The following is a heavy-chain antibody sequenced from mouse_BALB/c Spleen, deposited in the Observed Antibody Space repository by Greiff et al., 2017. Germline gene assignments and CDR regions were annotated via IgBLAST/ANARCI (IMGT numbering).Heavy chain of an antibody. D-gene: IGHD1-1*01. V-gene: IGHV5-6-5*01. CDR1: GFTFSSYA. J-gene: IGHJ2*01. Sequence: EVKLVESGGGLVKPGGSLKLSCAASGFTFSSYAMSWVRQTPEKRLEWVASISSGGSTYYPDSVKGRFTISRDNARNILYLQMSSLRSEDTAMYYCARGRVFYYYGSSPPVDYWGQGTTLTVSS. CDR2: ISSGGST. CDR3: ARGRVFYYYGSSPPVDY.